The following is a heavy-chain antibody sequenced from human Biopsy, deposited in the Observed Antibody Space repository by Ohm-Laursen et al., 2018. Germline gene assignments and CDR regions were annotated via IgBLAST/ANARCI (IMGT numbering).Heavy chain of an antibody. CDR2: IHYSGNT. Sequence: TLSLTCTVSGVSINTGGYYWTWIRQHPGTGLEWIGYIHYSGNTPYNPSLKSRLTISVDTSRNQFSLKLTSMTAADTALYYCTRAGGGKIYGLWGQGTLVTVSS. D-gene: IGHD3-16*01. CDR1: GVSINTGGYY. J-gene: IGHJ4*02. CDR3: TRAGGGKIYGL. V-gene: IGHV4-31*03.